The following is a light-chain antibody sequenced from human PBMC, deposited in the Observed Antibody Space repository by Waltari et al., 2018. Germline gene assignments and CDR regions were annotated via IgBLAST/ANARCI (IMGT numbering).Light chain of an antibody. V-gene: IGKV3-11*01. Sequence: PPPCRASLSVGSDLAGDQQRPGQAPRLLISDASNRATGIPARFSGSGSETDFTLTISSLEPEDFAVYYCQQRNTWWTFGQGTKVEIK. CDR1: LSVGSD. J-gene: IGKJ1*01. CDR3: QQRNTWWT. CDR2: DAS.